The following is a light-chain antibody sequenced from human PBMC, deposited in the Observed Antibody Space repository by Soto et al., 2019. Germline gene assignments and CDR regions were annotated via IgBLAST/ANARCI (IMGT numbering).Light chain of an antibody. J-gene: IGKJ3*01. Sequence: PGERASLSCRASQSISGRYLAWYQQKPGQAPRLLIYDASSRATGIPDRFSGSGSGTDFILTISRLEPEDFAMYYCQQYGRSPFIFGPGTKVDLK. CDR3: QQYGRSPFI. CDR2: DAS. V-gene: IGKV3-20*01. CDR1: QSISGRY.